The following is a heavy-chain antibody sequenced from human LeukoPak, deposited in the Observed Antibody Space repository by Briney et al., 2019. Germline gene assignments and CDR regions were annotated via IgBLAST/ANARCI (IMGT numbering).Heavy chain of an antibody. D-gene: IGHD6-13*01. J-gene: IGHJ4*02. CDR3: ARSNTWYAHFDY. CDR1: GFTFSSYS. Sequence: GGSLRLSCAASGFTFSSYSMNWVRQAPGKGLEWVSYISSSSTIYYADSVKGRFTISRDNAKNSLYLQMNSLRAEDTAVYYCARSNTWYAHFDYWGQGTPVTVSS. V-gene: IGHV3-48*01. CDR2: ISSSSTI.